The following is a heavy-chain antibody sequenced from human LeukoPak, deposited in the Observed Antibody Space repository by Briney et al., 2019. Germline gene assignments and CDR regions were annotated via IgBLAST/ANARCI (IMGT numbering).Heavy chain of an antibody. V-gene: IGHV3-48*04. CDR2: ISSSSSTI. CDR3: AKDIRAAAGNSFDY. J-gene: IGHJ4*02. D-gene: IGHD6-13*01. CDR1: GFTFSSYS. Sequence: GGSLRLSCAASGFTFSSYSMNWVRQAPGKGLEWVSYISSSSSTIYYADSVKGRFTISRDNAKNSLYLQMNSLRAEDTALYYCAKDIRAAAGNSFDYWGQGTLVTVSS.